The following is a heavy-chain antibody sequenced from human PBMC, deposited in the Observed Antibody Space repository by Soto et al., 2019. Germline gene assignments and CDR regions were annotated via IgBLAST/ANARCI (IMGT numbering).Heavy chain of an antibody. J-gene: IGHJ3*02. CDR1: GFTFSSYA. Sequence: GGSLRLSCAASGFTFSSYAMHWVRQAPGKGLEWVAVISYDGSNKYYADSVKGRFTISRDNSKNTLYLQMNSLRAEDKAVYYCAREAYGRNSYLGAFDIWGQGTMVTASS. D-gene: IGHD7-27*01. CDR2: ISYDGSNK. V-gene: IGHV3-30-3*01. CDR3: AREAYGRNSYLGAFDI.